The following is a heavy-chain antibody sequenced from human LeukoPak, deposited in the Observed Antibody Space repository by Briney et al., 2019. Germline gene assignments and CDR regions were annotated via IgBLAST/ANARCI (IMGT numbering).Heavy chain of an antibody. CDR1: GGSISSYY. CDR2: IYYSGTS. D-gene: IGHD6-19*01. V-gene: IGHV4-59*12. J-gene: IGHJ3*02. Sequence: SETLSLTCTVSGGSISSYYWSWIRQPPGKGLEWIGYIYYSGTSNYNPSLKSRVTISVDTSKNQFSLNVSFVTAADTAVYYCARDQALGYGWPTVLAIDIWGQGTMVTVSS. CDR3: ARDQALGYGWPTVLAIDI.